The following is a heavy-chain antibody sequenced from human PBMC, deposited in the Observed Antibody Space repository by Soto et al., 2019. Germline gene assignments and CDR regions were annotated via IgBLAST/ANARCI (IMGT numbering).Heavy chain of an antibody. D-gene: IGHD3-22*01. Sequence: QVQLVESGGGVVQPGRSLRLSCAASGFTFSSYGMHWVRQAPGKGLEWVAVISYDGSNKYYADSVKGRFTISRDNSKNXLYLQMNSLRAEDTAVYYCAKGVDYYDSSGSDYWGQGTLVTVSS. CDR3: AKGVDYYDSSGSDY. CDR1: GFTFSSYG. CDR2: ISYDGSNK. V-gene: IGHV3-30*18. J-gene: IGHJ4*02.